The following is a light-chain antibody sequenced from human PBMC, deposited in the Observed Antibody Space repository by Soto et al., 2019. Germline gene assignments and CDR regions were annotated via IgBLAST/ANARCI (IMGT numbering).Light chain of an antibody. Sequence: EVVLTQSPATLSLSPGERVTLSCRASQIIYSYLAWYQQKPGQAPRLLIYDASSRATGIPARFSGSGSGTDFTLTIRSLEPEDFAVYYCQQRSDWPWTFGQGTKVESK. CDR3: QQRSDWPWT. J-gene: IGKJ1*01. V-gene: IGKV3-11*01. CDR2: DAS. CDR1: QIIYSY.